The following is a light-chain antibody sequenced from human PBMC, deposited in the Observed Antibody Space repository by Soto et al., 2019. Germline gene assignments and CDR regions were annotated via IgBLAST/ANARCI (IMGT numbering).Light chain of an antibody. CDR2: ATS. CDR3: QQYDKWPPWT. Sequence: EIVMTQSPATLSVSPGARATLSCRASQSINSNLAWYQQQPGQAPRPLIYATSTRATGIPARFSGSGSGTEFPLTIRSLQSEDFAVYYCQQYDKWPPWTFRQGTQVDIK. J-gene: IGKJ1*01. CDR1: QSINSN. V-gene: IGKV3-15*01.